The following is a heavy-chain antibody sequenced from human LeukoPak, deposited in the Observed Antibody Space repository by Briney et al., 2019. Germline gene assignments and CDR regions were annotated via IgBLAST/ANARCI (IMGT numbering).Heavy chain of an antibody. Sequence: SETLSLTCTASGGSISSYYWSWIRQPPGKGLEWIGDIYYSGSTNYNPSLKSRVTISVDTSKNQFSLKLSSVTAEDTAVYYCARYVDTAMAIDPNYFDYWGQGTLVTVSS. D-gene: IGHD5-18*01. CDR2: IYYSGST. J-gene: IGHJ4*02. CDR1: GGSISSYY. V-gene: IGHV4-59*01. CDR3: ARYVDTAMAIDPNYFDY.